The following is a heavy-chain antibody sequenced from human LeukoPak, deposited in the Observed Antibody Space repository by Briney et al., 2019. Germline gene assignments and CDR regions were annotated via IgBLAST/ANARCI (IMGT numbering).Heavy chain of an antibody. Sequence: GGSLRLSCAASGFTFSSFAMTWVRQAPGKGLEWVSSITSSGGGTYYADSVKGRFTISRDNSQNTLYLQMNSLRADDTAVYFCAKQIVGATSNDFDYSGQGTLVTVSS. V-gene: IGHV3-23*01. CDR2: ITSSGGGT. CDR3: AKQIVGATSNDFDY. D-gene: IGHD1-26*01. CDR1: GFTFSSFA. J-gene: IGHJ4*02.